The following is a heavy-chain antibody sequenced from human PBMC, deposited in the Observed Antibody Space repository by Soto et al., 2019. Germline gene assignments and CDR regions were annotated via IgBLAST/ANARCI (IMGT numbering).Heavy chain of an antibody. CDR2: ISYDGNNK. D-gene: IGHD2-21*02. J-gene: IGHJ6*02. CDR1: GFTFSSYA. Sequence: QVQLVESGGGVVQPGRSLRLSCAASGFTFSSYAMHWVRQAPGKGLEWVAVISYDGNNKYYADSGKGRFTMSRHNSKNTLYLQMNALRAEDTAVYYCVRDKYGVTSAYGMDVWGQGTTVTVSS. V-gene: IGHV3-30-3*01. CDR3: VRDKYGVTSAYGMDV.